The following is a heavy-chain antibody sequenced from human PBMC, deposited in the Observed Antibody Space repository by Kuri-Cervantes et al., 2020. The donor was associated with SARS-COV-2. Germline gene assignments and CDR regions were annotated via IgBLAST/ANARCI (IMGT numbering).Heavy chain of an antibody. V-gene: IGHV3-53*05. CDR2: IYSGGST. Sequence: GESLKISCAASGFTVSSNYMSWVRQAPGKVLEWVSVIYSGGSTYYADSVKGRFTISRDNSKNSLYLQMNSLRAEDTALYYCARTLYSYGYYYYYGMDVWGQGTTVTVSS. J-gene: IGHJ6*02. D-gene: IGHD5-18*01. CDR1: GFTVSSNY. CDR3: ARTLYSYGYYYYYGMDV.